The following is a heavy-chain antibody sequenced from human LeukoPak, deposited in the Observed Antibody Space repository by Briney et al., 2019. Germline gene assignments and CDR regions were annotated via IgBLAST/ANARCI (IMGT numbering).Heavy chain of an antibody. Sequence: GGSLRLSCAASGFTFGNYAMSWVRQAPGKGLEWVASIKQDGSDKYYVDSVKGRFTISRDNARNSVSLQMNSLRADDTAVYYCARDLGAVWGQGTTVTVSS. CDR2: IKQDGSDK. J-gene: IGHJ6*02. CDR1: GFTFGNYA. V-gene: IGHV3-7*01. D-gene: IGHD1-26*01. CDR3: ARDLGAV.